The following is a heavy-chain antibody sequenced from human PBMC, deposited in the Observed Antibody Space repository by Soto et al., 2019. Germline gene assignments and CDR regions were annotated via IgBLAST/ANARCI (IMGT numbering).Heavy chain of an antibody. J-gene: IGHJ3*02. CDR3: AKTIAGGTLHAFDI. V-gene: IGHV3-23*01. CDR1: GFTFSSYA. Sequence: PGGSLRLSCAASGFTFSSYAMNWVRRAPGKGLEWVSTVSGDGGSTYYSDSVKGRFTLSRDNSKNTLYLQMNSLRAEDTAVYYCAKTIAGGTLHAFDIWGQGTMVTVSS. CDR2: VSGDGGST. D-gene: IGHD1-26*01.